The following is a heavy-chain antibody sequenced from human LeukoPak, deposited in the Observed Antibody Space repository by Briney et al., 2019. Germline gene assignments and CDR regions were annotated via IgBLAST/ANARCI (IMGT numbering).Heavy chain of an antibody. CDR2: ISSSSSYI. CDR3: ARGGCSSTSCSFDY. J-gene: IGHJ4*02. CDR1: GFTFSSYS. V-gene: IGHV3-21*01. D-gene: IGHD2-2*01. Sequence: PGGSLRLSCAASGFTFSSYSMNWVRQAPGKGLEWVSSISSSSSYIYYADSVKGRFTISRDNAKNSLYLQMNSLRAEDTAVYYCARGGCSSTSCSFDYWGQGTLVTVSS.